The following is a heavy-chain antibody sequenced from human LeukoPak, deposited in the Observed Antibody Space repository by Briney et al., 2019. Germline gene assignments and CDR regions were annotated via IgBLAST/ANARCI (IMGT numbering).Heavy chain of an antibody. CDR2: ISWDGGST. CDR1: GITFDDYA. V-gene: IGHV3-43D*03. CDR3: AKGGELSFYYFDY. D-gene: IGHD3-16*01. J-gene: IGHJ4*02. Sequence: GGSLRLSCAASGITFDDYAMHWVRQAPGKGLEWVSLISWDGGSTYYADSVKGRFTISRDNSKNSLYLQMNSLRAEDTALYYCAKGGELSFYYFDYWGQGTLVTVSS.